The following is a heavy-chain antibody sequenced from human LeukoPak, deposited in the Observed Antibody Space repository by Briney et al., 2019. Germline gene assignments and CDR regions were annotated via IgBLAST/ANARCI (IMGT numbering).Heavy chain of an antibody. CDR3: ARDGGYYDILTGHLSPYFDY. CDR1: GFTFSSYE. V-gene: IGHV3-48*03. Sequence: GGSLRLSCAASGFTFSSYEMNWVRQAPGKGLEWVSYISSSGSTIYYADSVKGRFTISRDNAKNSLYLQMNSLRAEDTAVYYCARDGGYYDILTGHLSPYFDYWGQGTLVTASS. D-gene: IGHD3-9*01. J-gene: IGHJ4*02. CDR2: ISSSGSTI.